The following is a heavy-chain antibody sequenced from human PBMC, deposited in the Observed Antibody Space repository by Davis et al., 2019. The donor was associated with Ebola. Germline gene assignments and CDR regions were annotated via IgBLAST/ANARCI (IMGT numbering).Heavy chain of an antibody. D-gene: IGHD1-26*01. Sequence: PGGSLRLSCAASGFTFSSYAMSWVRQAPGKGLEWVSAISGSGGSTYYADSVKGRFTISRDNSKNTLYLQMNSLRAEDTAVYYCARVGATLRDHYYGMDVWGQGTTVTVSS. CDR1: GFTFSSYA. CDR2: ISGSGGST. CDR3: ARVGATLRDHYYGMDV. J-gene: IGHJ6*02. V-gene: IGHV3-23*01.